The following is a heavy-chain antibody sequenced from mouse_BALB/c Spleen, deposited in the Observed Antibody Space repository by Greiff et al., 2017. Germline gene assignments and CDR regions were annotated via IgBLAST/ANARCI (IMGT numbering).Heavy chain of an antibody. CDR2: INPGSGGT. CDR3: ARGGYGAPYYFDY. V-gene: IGHV1-54*03. J-gene: IGHJ2*01. Sequence: VKLQESGAELVRPGTSVKVSCKASGYAFTNYLIEWVKQRPGQGLEWIGVINPGSGGTNYNEKFKGKATLTADKSSSTAYMQLSSLTSDDSAVYFCARGGYGAPYYFDYWGQGTTLTVSS. CDR1: GYAFTNYL. D-gene: IGHD2-10*02.